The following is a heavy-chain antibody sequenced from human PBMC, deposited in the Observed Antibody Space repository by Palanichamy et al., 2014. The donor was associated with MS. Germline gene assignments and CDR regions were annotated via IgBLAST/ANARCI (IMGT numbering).Heavy chain of an antibody. Sequence: EVQLLESGGGLVQPGGSLRLSCAASGFTFSSYAMSWVRQAPEKGLEWASAISGSGGSRYYADSVRGRFTISRDNAKNTLYLQMNSLRAEDTAVYYCATQVTAAAVDYWGQGTLVTVSS. CDR1: GFTFSSYA. D-gene: IGHD6-13*01. CDR2: ISGSGGSR. J-gene: IGHJ4*02. CDR3: ATQVTAAAVDY. V-gene: IGHV3-23*01.